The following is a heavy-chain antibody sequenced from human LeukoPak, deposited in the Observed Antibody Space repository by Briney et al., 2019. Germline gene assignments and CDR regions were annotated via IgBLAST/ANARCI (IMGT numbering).Heavy chain of an antibody. CDR3: AKVLTMGLLWDAFDI. CDR2: ISVSGSTT. Sequence: EGSLRLSCAASGFPFSTYAMSWLRQAPGKGLEWVSTISVSGSTTYYPDSVKGRFTISGGNSKNTLYLQMNSLRAEDTAVYYCAKVLTMGLLWDAFDIWGQGTMVTVSS. D-gene: IGHD3-10*01. V-gene: IGHV3-23*01. J-gene: IGHJ3*02. CDR1: GFPFSTYA.